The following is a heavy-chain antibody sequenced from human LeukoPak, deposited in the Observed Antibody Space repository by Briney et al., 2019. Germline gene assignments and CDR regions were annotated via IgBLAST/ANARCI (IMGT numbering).Heavy chain of an antibody. Sequence: GGSLRLSCAASGFTFSSYEMNWVRQAPGKGLEWVSYISSTGSPKYYADSVKGRFTISRDNTKNSLYLQRDSLRAEDTAVYYCAGGRELVPNYFDYWGQGTLVTVSS. J-gene: IGHJ4*02. D-gene: IGHD6-13*01. CDR1: GFTFSSYE. V-gene: IGHV3-48*03. CDR2: ISSTGSPK. CDR3: AGGRELVPNYFDY.